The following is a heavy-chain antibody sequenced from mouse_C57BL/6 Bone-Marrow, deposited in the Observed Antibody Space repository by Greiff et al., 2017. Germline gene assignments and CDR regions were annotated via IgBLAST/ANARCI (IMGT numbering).Heavy chain of an antibody. CDR1: GYTFTSYW. D-gene: IGHD2-1*01. CDR3: ARFYYGNYYAMDY. CDR2: IHPNSGST. J-gene: IGHJ4*01. V-gene: IGHV1-64*01. Sequence: VKLQESGAELVKPGASVKLSCKASGYTFTSYWMHWVKQRPGQGLEWIGMIHPNSGSTNYNEKFKSKATLTVDKSSSTAYMQLSSLTSEDSAVYYCARFYYGNYYAMDYWGQGTSVTVSS.